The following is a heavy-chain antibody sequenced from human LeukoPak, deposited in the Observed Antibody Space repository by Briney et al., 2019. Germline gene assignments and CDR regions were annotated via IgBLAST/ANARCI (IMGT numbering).Heavy chain of an antibody. Sequence: PGGSLRLPCAVSGFPFSFYEMNWVRQAPGKGLEWVSNIGSSGTTIYYADSVKGRFSISRDNAKSSLYLQMNSLRVEDTAVYYCALLAVASDFDYWGQGALVTVSS. CDR2: IGSSGTTI. D-gene: IGHD6-19*01. CDR1: GFPFSFYE. CDR3: ALLAVASDFDY. J-gene: IGHJ4*02. V-gene: IGHV3-48*03.